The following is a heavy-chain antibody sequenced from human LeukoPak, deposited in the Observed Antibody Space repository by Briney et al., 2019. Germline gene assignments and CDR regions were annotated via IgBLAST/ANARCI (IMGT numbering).Heavy chain of an antibody. CDR1: GYSFTSYW. V-gene: IGHV5-51*01. D-gene: IGHD3-10*01. Sequence: GESLKISCKGSGYSFTSYWIGWVRQMPGKGLEWMGIIYPGDSDTRYSPSFQGQVTISADKSISTAYLQWSSLKASDTAMYYCARHYYYGSGSSHNWLDPWGQGTLVTVSS. CDR2: IYPGDSDT. J-gene: IGHJ5*02. CDR3: ARHYYYGSGSSHNWLDP.